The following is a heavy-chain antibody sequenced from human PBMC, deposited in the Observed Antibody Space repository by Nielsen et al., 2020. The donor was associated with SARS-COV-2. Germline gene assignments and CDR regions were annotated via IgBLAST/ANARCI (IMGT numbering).Heavy chain of an antibody. CDR1: GFLFRNYA. CDR2: ISYEGRKK. Sequence: GGSLRLSCAASGFLFRNYAMHWVRQAPGKGLEWVAIISYEGRKKYADSVNGRFTISRDNSKNTLYLQMNSLGPEDTAIYFCAKETDDYSASWFDYWGQGTPVIVSS. J-gene: IGHJ5*01. D-gene: IGHD4/OR15-4a*01. CDR3: AKETDDYSASWFDY. V-gene: IGHV3-30*04.